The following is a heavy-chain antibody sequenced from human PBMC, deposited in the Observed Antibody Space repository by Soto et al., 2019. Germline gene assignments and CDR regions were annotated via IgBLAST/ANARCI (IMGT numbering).Heavy chain of an antibody. CDR2: INAGNGNT. CDR3: ARVVQPGYYYYGMDV. J-gene: IGHJ6*02. D-gene: IGHD3-10*01. Sequence: GASVKVSCKASGYTFTSYAMHWVRQAPGQRLEWVGWINAGNGNTKYSQKFQGRVTITRDTSASTAYMELSSLRSEDTAVYYCARVVQPGYYYYGMDVWGQGTTVTVSS. V-gene: IGHV1-3*01. CDR1: GYTFTSYA.